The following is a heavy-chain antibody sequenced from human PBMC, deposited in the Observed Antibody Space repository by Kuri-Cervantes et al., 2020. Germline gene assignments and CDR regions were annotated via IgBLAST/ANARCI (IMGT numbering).Heavy chain of an antibody. D-gene: IGHD3-3*02. CDR2: IDWDDDK. CDR1: GFSLRTSGMR. CDR3: ARAISPGIYYYSYMDV. J-gene: IGHJ6*03. V-gene: IGHV2-70*04. Sequence: SGPTLVKPTQTLTLTCTFSGFSLRTSGMRVSWIRQPPGKALEWLARIDWDDDKFYSTSLKTRLTISKDTSKNQVVLTMTNMDPVDTATYYCARAISPGIYYYSYMDVWGKGTSVTVSS.